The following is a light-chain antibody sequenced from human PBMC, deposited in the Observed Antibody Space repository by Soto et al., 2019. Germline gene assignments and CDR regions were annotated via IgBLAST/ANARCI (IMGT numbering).Light chain of an antibody. CDR2: DAS. V-gene: IGKV1-5*01. CDR1: QDISKW. CDR3: QQYDSFPWT. Sequence: DIQMTQSPSTLSASVGDRVAITCRASQDISKWLAWYQQKPGKPPKLLIYDASGLDSGVPSRFSGSGYATEFTLTISGLQPEDFETFYCQQYDSFPWTFGPGTQVDIK. J-gene: IGKJ1*01.